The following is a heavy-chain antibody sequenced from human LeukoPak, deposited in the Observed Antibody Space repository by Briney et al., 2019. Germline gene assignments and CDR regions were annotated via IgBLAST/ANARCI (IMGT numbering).Heavy chain of an antibody. CDR3: ARVPDRGVMGYFDY. CDR2: ISGSGGDT. CDR1: GFIFSTYA. J-gene: IGHJ4*02. V-gene: IGHV3-23*01. D-gene: IGHD3-10*01. Sequence: PGGSLRLSCAASGFIFSTYAMNWVRQAPGKGLEWVSGISGSGGDTCYADSVKGRFTISRDNSKKTLYLQMNSLRAEDTAVYYCARVPDRGVMGYFDYWGQGTLVTVSS.